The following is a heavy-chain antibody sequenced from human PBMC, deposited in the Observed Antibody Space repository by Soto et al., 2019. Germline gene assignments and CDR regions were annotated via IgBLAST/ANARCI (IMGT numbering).Heavy chain of an antibody. CDR2: ISYSGST. D-gene: IGHD3-10*01. CDR3: ARDHVTMTRGVISGRKRYFYGLDV. J-gene: IGHJ6*02. CDR1: GASITNSH. V-gene: IGHV4-59*01. Sequence: QVQLQESGPGLVRPSETLSLTCSVSGASITNSHWSWIRQPPGKGLEWIADISYSGSTNYNPSLESRVTISFDASENQFSLRLSSVTAADTAVYYCARDHVTMTRGVISGRKRYFYGLDVWGQGTTVIVSS.